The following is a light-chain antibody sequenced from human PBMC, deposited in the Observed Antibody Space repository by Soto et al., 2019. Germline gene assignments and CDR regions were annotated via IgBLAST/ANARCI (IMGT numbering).Light chain of an antibody. CDR2: DVS. V-gene: IGLV2-14*01. Sequence: QSALTQPASVSGSPGQSITISCTGNSSDVGGYNYVSWYQQHPGKAPKLLIYDVSNRPSGVSNRFSGSKSGNKASLTISGLQAEDESDYYCSSYTSSSPLFGGGTKLTVL. CDR1: SSDVGGYNY. CDR3: SSYTSSSPL. J-gene: IGLJ2*01.